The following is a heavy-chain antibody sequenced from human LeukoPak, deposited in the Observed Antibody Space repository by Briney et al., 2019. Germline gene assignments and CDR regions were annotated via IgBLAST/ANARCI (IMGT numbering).Heavy chain of an antibody. CDR3: AKDKSDSGSQIDY. J-gene: IGHJ4*02. CDR2: ISWNTNSI. CDR1: GFTFDDYA. D-gene: IGHD1-26*01. V-gene: IGHV3-9*01. Sequence: SGGSLRLSCAASGFTFDDYAMHWVRQAPGKGLEWVSGISWNTNSIDYADFVKGRFTISRDNAKNSLYLQMNSLRAEDTALYYCAKDKSDSGSQIDYWGQGTLVTVSS.